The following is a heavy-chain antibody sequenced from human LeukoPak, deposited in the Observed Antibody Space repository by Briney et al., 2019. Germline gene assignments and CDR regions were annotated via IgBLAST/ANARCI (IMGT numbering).Heavy chain of an antibody. CDR2: IIPIFGTA. D-gene: IGHD4-17*01. CDR1: GGTFSSYA. J-gene: IGHJ6*03. Sequence: SVKVSCKASGGTFSSYAISWVRQAPGQGLEWMGRIIPIFGTANYAQKFQGRVTITTDESTSTAYMELSSLRSEDTAVYYCTRDDYGDGRSIDYYYMDVWGKGTTVTVSS. CDR3: TRDDYGDGRSIDYYYMDV. V-gene: IGHV1-69*05.